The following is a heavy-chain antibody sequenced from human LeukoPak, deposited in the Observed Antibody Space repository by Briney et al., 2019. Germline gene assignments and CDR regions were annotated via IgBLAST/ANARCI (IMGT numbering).Heavy chain of an antibody. CDR1: GFTVSSNY. CDR2: IYSGGST. J-gene: IGHJ4*02. CDR3: ARGTRSGWYFFDY. Sequence: GGSLRLSCAASGFTVSSNYMSWVRQAPGKGLEWVSVIYSGGSTYYADSVKGRFTISRDNAKNSLYLQMNSLRAEDTAVYYCARGTRSGWYFFDYWGQGTLVTVSS. D-gene: IGHD6-19*01. V-gene: IGHV3-66*01.